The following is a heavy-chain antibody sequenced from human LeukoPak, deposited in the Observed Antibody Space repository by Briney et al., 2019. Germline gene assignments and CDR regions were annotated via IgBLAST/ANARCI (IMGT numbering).Heavy chain of an antibody. D-gene: IGHD3-22*01. CDR1: GYSFTNYW. Sequence: GESLKISCRASGYSFTNYWIGWVRQMPGKGLEWMGIIYPGDSDTRYSPSFQGQVTISADKSISTAYLQWSSLKASDTAMYYCARHSALYYYDSSGYQGFDYWGQGTLVTVSS. CDR2: IYPGDSDT. CDR3: ARHSALYYYDSSGYQGFDY. V-gene: IGHV5-51*01. J-gene: IGHJ4*02.